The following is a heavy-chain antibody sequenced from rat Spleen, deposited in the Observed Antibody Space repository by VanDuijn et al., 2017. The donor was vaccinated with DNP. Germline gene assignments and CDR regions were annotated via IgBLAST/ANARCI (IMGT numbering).Heavy chain of an antibody. CDR1: GFTFSNYY. D-gene: IGHD4-3*01. Sequence: EVQLVESEGGLVQPGGSLKLSCAASGFTFSNYYMAWVRQAPKKGLEWVATVSATGSRTYYLDSVKGRFTISRDNAKSTLYLQMNSLRSEDMATYYCVRWNSGHFDYWGQGVMVTVSS. J-gene: IGHJ2*01. CDR3: VRWNSGHFDY. V-gene: IGHV5-22*01. CDR2: VSATGSRT.